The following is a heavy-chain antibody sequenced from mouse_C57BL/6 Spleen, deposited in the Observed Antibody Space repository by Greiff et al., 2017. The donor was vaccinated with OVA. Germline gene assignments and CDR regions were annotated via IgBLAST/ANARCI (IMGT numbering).Heavy chain of an antibody. V-gene: IGHV1-52*01. Sequence: VKLQQPGAELVRPGSSVKLSCKASGYTFTSYWMHWVKQRPIQGLEWIGNIDPSDSETHYNQKFKDKATLTVDKSSSTAYMQLSSLTSEDSAVYYGARYYYGGSYAMDYWGQGTSVTVSS. CDR1: GYTFTSYW. D-gene: IGHD1-1*01. J-gene: IGHJ4*01. CDR3: ARYYYGGSYAMDY. CDR2: IDPSDSET.